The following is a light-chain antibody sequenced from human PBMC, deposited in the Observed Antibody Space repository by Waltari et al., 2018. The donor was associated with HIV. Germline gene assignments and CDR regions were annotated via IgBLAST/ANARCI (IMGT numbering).Light chain of an antibody. V-gene: IGLV10-54*04. CDR1: SNNVGNQG. Sequence: QAGLTQPPSVSKGLRQTATLTCTGDSNNVGNQGATWLQQHQGHPPNLLFYKKKNRPSGISERFSASKSGNTASLTITGLQPEDEADYFCSAWDRSLSAVIFGGGTTLIVL. J-gene: IGLJ2*01. CDR3: SAWDRSLSAVI. CDR2: KKK.